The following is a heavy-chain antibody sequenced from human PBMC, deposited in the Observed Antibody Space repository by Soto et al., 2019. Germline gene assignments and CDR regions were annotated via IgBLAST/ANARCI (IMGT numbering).Heavy chain of an antibody. CDR3: ASYLGYVPWYYMDV. V-gene: IGHV4-31*03. J-gene: IGHJ6*03. CDR1: GGSNSSGGFY. Sequence: PSETLSLTCTVSGGSNSSGGFYWSWIRQHPGKCLERILYIYYRGSTYYNPSLKSRVTISVDTSKNQFSLKLSSVTAADTAVYYCASYLGYVPWYYMDVWGKGTTVT. D-gene: IGHD5-12*01. CDR2: IYYRGST.